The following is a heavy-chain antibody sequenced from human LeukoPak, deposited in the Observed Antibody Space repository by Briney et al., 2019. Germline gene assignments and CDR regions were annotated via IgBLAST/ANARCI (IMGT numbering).Heavy chain of an antibody. J-gene: IGHJ5*02. CDR1: GGSFSGYY. V-gene: IGHV4-34*01. D-gene: IGHD2/OR15-2a*01. Sequence: SETLSLTCAVYGGSFSGYYWSWIRQPPGKGLEWIGEINHSGSTNYNPSLKSRVTISVDTSKNRFSLKLSSVTAADTAVYYCARCRRGGRTIVINNWFDPWGQGTLVTVSS. CDR3: ARCRRGGRTIVINNWFDP. CDR2: INHSGST.